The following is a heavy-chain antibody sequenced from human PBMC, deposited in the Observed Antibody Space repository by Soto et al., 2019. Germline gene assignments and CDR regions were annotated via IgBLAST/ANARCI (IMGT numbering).Heavy chain of an antibody. CDR2: ISYDGDNE. D-gene: IGHD2-2*01. J-gene: IGHJ4*02. CDR1: GFTFSNYG. Sequence: QVQLVESGGGVVQPGRSLRLSCAASGFTFSNYGMHWVRQAPGKGLEWVAIISYDGDNEYYADSVRGRFTISRDNSKNTLYLKTSSLRHEDTAVYYCAKDGGPVYCNSPGCSAKHFDYWSQGNLVTVSS. CDR3: AKDGGPVYCNSPGCSAKHFDY. V-gene: IGHV3-30*18.